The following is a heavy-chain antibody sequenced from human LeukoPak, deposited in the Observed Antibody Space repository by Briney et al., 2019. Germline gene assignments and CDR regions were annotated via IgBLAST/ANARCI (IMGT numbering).Heavy chain of an antibody. V-gene: IGHV1-2*02. D-gene: IGHD3-22*01. Sequence: ASVKVSCKASGYTFTGYYMHWVRQAPGQGLEWMGWINPNSGGTNDAQKFQGRVSMTRDTSISTAYIELSRLRSDDTAVYYCARDLGYDSSGYYLIDYWGQGTLVTVSS. CDR3: ARDLGYDSSGYYLIDY. J-gene: IGHJ4*02. CDR2: INPNSGGT. CDR1: GYTFTGYY.